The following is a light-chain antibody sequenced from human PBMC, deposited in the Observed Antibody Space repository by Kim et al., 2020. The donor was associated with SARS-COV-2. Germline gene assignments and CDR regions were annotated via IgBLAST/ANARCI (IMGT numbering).Light chain of an antibody. J-gene: IGKJ1*01. Sequence: EIVLTQSPGTLSLSPGERATLSCRASQSVSSTYLAWYQQKPGQAPRLLIYGASTRATGIPDRFSGSGSGTDFTLTISRLEPEDFAVYYCHHQWTFGQGTKVDIK. CDR3: HHQWT. CDR1: QSVSSTY. CDR2: GAS. V-gene: IGKV3-20*01.